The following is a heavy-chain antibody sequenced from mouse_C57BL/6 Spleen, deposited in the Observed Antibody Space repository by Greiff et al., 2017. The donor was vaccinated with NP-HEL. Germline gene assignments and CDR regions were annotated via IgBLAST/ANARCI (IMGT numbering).Heavy chain of an antibody. J-gene: IGHJ2*01. V-gene: IGHV1-64*01. D-gene: IGHD2-3*01. Sequence: QVQLQQPGAELVKPGASVKLSCKASGYTFTSYWMHWVKQRPGQGLEWIGMIHPNSGSTNYNEKFKSKATLTVDKSSSTAYMQLSSLTSEDSAVYYCARSPPIYDGYRPLFDYWGQGTTVSGSS. CDR3: ARSPPIYDGYRPLFDY. CDR1: GYTFTSYW. CDR2: IHPNSGST.